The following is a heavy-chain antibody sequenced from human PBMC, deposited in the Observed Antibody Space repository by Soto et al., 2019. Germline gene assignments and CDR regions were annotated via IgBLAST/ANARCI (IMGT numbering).Heavy chain of an antibody. Sequence: QLLQSGGGLVQPGGSLTLSCAASGFPFGTTDMSWVRQAPGEGLEWVSTIDGSGGITFYADSVKGRFTISRDNSRNTVYLQMNSLRGEDTALYSCVKNSGWFNTWGQGALVTVSS. CDR2: IDGSGGIT. V-gene: IGHV3-23*01. D-gene: IGHD3-10*01. CDR1: GFPFGTTD. J-gene: IGHJ5*02. CDR3: VKNSGWFNT.